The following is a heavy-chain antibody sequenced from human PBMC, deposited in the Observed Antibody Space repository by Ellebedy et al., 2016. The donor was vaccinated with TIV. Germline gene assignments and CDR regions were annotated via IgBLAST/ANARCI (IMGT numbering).Heavy chain of an antibody. CDR1: GASIRNSGW. CDR2: IFHSGGT. J-gene: IGHJ2*01. D-gene: IGHD4-17*01. V-gene: IGHV4-4*02. CDR3: ARVQLNTVATFPVTYFDL. Sequence: SETLSLXXTVSGASIRNSGWWGWVRLPPGQGLEWIGQIFHSGGTTSNPSLKSRVTISVDQSRNQFSLNLDSVTAADTAVYYCARVQLNTVATFPVTYFDLWGRGTLVSVSS.